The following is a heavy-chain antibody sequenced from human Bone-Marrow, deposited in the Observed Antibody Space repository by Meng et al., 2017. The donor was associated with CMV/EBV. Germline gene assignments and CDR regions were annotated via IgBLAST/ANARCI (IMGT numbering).Heavy chain of an antibody. Sequence: GESLKISCVASGFTFSSYSMNWVRQAPGKGLEWVSYISSSGSTIYYADSVKGRFTISRDNAKNSLYLQMNSLRAEDTAVYYCARDYIVVSPLDAFDIWGQGTMVTVSS. CDR3: ARDYIVVSPLDAFDI. J-gene: IGHJ3*02. CDR1: GFTFSSYS. D-gene: IGHD2-2*01. V-gene: IGHV3-48*04. CDR2: ISSSGSTI.